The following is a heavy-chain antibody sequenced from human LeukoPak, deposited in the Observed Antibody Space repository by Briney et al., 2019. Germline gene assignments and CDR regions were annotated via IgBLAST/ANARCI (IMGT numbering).Heavy chain of an antibody. CDR2: IKHSGST. D-gene: IGHD3-10*01. J-gene: IGHJ4*02. CDR3: ARRTSMTYGKAKYYFDF. Sequence: SETLSLTCAVYGGSISGYNWSWIRQPPGKGLEWIGEIKHSGSTDYNPSPKRRATTSVDTSKKHFSLKLTSVTAADTGVFYCARRTSMTYGKAKYYFDFWGQGTLVTVSS. V-gene: IGHV4-34*01. CDR1: GGSISGYN.